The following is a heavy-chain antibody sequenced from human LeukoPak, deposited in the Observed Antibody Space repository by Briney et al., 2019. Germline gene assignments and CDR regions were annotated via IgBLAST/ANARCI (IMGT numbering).Heavy chain of an antibody. CDR1: GFSISSGHY. J-gene: IGHJ4*02. Sequence: PSETLSLTCTVSGFSISSGHYWGWVRQPPGAGLEWIGSVYQSGTTYYNPSLKSRVTTSVDMSKNQFSLRLRPVTATDTAVYYCARIFIRNGYSSYFDCWGQGTLVTVSS. CDR3: ARIFIRNGYSSYFDC. CDR2: VYQSGTT. V-gene: IGHV4-38-2*02. D-gene: IGHD5-18*01.